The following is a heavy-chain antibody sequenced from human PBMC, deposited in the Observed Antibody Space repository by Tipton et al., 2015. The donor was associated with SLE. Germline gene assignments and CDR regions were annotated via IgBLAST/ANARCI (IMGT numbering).Heavy chain of an antibody. CDR1: GDSINSTTW. D-gene: IGHD2-21*01. Sequence: TLSLTCAVSGDSINSTTWWTWVRQSPGKGLEWIGEIFHTGSTNYNPSLKSRVTISVDNSKRLFSLRLNSVTAADTAVYYCTRQPIISIASINYYYYYGMDVWGQGATVTVSS. CDR3: TRQPIISIASINYYYYYGMDV. J-gene: IGHJ6*02. CDR2: IFHTGST. V-gene: IGHV4-4*02.